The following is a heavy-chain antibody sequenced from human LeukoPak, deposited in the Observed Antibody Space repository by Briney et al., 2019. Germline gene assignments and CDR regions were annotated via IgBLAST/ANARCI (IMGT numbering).Heavy chain of an antibody. J-gene: IGHJ3*02. CDR3: ARVFQEYYYGSGSLMRAFDI. D-gene: IGHD3-10*01. CDR1: GGTFSSYA. Sequence: GASVKVSCKASGGTFSSYAISWVRQAPGQGLEWMGGIIPIFGTANYAQKFQGRVTITADESTSTAYMELSSLRSEDTAVYYCARVFQEYYYGSGSLMRAFDIWGQGTMVTVSS. CDR2: IIPIFGTA. V-gene: IGHV1-69*13.